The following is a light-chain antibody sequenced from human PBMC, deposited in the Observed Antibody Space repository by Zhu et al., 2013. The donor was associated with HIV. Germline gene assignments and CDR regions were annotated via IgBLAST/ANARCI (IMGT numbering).Light chain of an antibody. CDR2: WAS. V-gene: IGKV4-1*01. Sequence: DIVMTQSPDSLAVSLGERATINCKSSQSVLYSSNNKNSITWYQQKPGQPPKLLIYWASTRESGVPDRFSGSGSGTDFTLTISSLQAEDVAVYYCQQCYSSPYSFGQGTKLEIK. CDR3: QQCYSSPYS. J-gene: IGKJ2*03. CDR1: QSVLYSSNNKNS.